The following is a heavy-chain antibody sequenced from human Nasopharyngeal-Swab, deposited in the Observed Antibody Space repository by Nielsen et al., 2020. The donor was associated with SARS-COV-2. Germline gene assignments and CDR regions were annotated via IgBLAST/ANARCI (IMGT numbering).Heavy chain of an antibody. V-gene: IGHV1-18*04. CDR3: AREPYSSGWYAEY. J-gene: IGHJ4*02. Sequence: ASVKVSCKASGYTFTSYGISWVRQAPGQGLEWMGWISAYNGNTNYAQKLQGRVTMTTDTSTSTAYVELRSLRSDDTAVYYCAREPYSSGWYAEYWGQGTLVTVSS. D-gene: IGHD6-19*01. CDR2: ISAYNGNT. CDR1: GYTFTSYG.